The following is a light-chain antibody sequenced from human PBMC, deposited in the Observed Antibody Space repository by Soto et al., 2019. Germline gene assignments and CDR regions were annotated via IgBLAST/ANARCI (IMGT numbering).Light chain of an antibody. CDR1: QTVSSN. CDR3: QQYGSSYPWT. J-gene: IGKJ1*01. V-gene: IGKV3-15*01. CDR2: GAS. Sequence: EIVMTQSPGTLSVSPGERVSFSCRASQTVSSNVAWYQHKPGQAPRLLIYGASTRATGIPARFSGSGSGTEFTLTISSLQSEDLAVYYCQQYGSSYPWTFGQGTKVDIK.